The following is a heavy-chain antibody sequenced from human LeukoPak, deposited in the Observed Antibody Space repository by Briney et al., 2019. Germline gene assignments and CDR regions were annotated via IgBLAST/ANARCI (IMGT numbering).Heavy chain of an antibody. CDR3: ARDGYCSGGSCSGPFDY. V-gene: IGHV3-33*01. CDR2: IWYDGSNK. J-gene: IGHJ4*02. CDR1: GFTFSSYG. Sequence: GRSLRLSCAASGFTFSSYGMHGVRQAPGKGLEWVAVIWYDGSNKYYADSVKGRFTISRDNSKNTLYLQMNSLRAEDTAVYYCARDGYCSGGSCSGPFDYWGQGTLVTVSS. D-gene: IGHD2-15*01.